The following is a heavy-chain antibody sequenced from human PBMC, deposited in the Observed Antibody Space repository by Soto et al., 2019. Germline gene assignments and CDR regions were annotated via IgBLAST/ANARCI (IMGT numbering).Heavy chain of an antibody. D-gene: IGHD6-6*01. CDR2: ISGSGGAT. Sequence: ELQLLESGGGLVQPGGSLRLSCAASKVTFRSYVMNWVRQAPGKGLEWVADISGSGGATYYAESVKGRFTVSRDNSKSTLFLQMNSLGAEDTAVYFCATGAPRPPSNDYGLDIWGQGTTVTVS. CDR3: ATGAPRPPSNDYGLDI. J-gene: IGHJ6*02. CDR1: KVTFRSYV. V-gene: IGHV3-23*01.